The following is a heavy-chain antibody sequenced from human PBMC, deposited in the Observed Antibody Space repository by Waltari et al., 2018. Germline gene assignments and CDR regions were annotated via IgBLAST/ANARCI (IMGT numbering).Heavy chain of an antibody. D-gene: IGHD3-10*01. Sequence: QVQLVQSGAEATKPGSSVRVSCRASGGTFTSDSVNWVRQAPGKGLEWMGRIMPDISETKYAVKFQGSITITADKSTGTVYMELSSLRSDDTAVYYCAGGDGGYYYYKMDVWGQGTTVTVSS. CDR2: IMPDISET. CDR3: AGGDGGYYYYKMDV. CDR1: GGTFTSDS. J-gene: IGHJ6*03. V-gene: IGHV1-69*02.